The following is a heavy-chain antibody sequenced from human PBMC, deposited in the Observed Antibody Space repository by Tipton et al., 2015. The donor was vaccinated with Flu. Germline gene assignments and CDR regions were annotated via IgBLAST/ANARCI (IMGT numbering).Heavy chain of an antibody. D-gene: IGHD3-3*01. J-gene: IGHJ5*02. CDR1: GGSISTYY. Sequence: LRLSCTVSGGSISTYYWSWIRQPPGKGLEWIGYIFFSGGTNYNPSLESRVTISVIPSKNQLSLNLRSVTAADTAVYYCARGHYDFYPNVNWFDPWGQGTLVTVSS. V-gene: IGHV4-59*01. CDR2: IFFSGGT. CDR3: ARGHYDFYPNVNWFDP.